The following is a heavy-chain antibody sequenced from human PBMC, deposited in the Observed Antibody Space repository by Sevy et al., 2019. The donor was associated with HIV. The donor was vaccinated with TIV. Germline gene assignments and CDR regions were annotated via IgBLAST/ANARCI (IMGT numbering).Heavy chain of an antibody. CDR3: ARGGQYCSSTSCPHYGMDV. Sequence: GGSLRLSCAASGFTFSDYYMSWIRQAPGKGLEWVSYISSSGSTIYYADSVKGRFTISRDNAKNSLYLQMNSLRAEDTAVYYCARGGQYCSSTSCPHYGMDVWGQRTTVTVSS. J-gene: IGHJ6*02. V-gene: IGHV3-11*01. CDR2: ISSSGSTI. CDR1: GFTFSDYY. D-gene: IGHD2-2*01.